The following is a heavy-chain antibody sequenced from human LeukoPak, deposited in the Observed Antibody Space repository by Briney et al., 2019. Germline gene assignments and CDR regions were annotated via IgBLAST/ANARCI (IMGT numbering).Heavy chain of an antibody. D-gene: IGHD6-19*01. CDR1: GFTFSSYS. J-gene: IGHJ4*02. CDR2: ISGSGAAT. Sequence: PGRSLRLSCAASGFTFSSYSMNWVRQAPGKGLEWVSAISGSGAATFNADSVKGRFTISRDNSKNTLYLEMNSLRAEDTAVYYCAKDLSSGWYPYYFDFWGRGTLVTVSS. V-gene: IGHV3-23*01. CDR3: AKDLSSGWYPYYFDF.